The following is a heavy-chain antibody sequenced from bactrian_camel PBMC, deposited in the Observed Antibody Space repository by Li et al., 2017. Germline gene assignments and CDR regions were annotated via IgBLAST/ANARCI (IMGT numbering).Heavy chain of an antibody. CDR2: FGNDGSI. J-gene: IGHJ4*01. V-gene: IGHV3S53*01. CDR1: GYTCNYYC. D-gene: IGHD1*01. Sequence: HVQLVESGGGSVQAGQSLRLSCAVSGYTCNYYCMAWFRQGPGKRREGVATFGNDGSIDYANPVKGRFTISRDSAKNTVYLQMNSLKPEDTAMYYCSARYEFSCGDWLHGHGRNNIWGQGTQVTVS. CDR3: SARYEFSCGDWLHGHGRNNI.